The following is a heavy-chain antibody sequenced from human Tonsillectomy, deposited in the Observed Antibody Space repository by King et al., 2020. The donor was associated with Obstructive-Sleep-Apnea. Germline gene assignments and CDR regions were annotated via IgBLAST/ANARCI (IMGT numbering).Heavy chain of an antibody. Sequence: VQLVESGGGLVQPGRSLRLSCIGSGFTFRDYAISWFRQAPGKGLEWIGFVRSKPYGETTDYAASVKGRFVISRDDSKSIAYLQMDRLKTEDTALYFCSRDGSYGSGTLTNWFDPWGQGTLVTVS. D-gene: IGHD3-10*01. CDR1: GFTFRDYA. CDR2: VRSKPYGETT. V-gene: IGHV3-49*03. CDR3: SRDGSYGSGTLTNWFDP. J-gene: IGHJ5*02.